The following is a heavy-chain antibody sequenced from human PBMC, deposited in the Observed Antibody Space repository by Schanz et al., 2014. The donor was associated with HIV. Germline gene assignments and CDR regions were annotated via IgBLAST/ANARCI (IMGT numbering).Heavy chain of an antibody. V-gene: IGHV1-69*01. CDR2: FIPIFGTT. D-gene: IGHD4-4*01. J-gene: IGHJ2*01. CDR1: GGTFSSYA. CDR3: ASQNSNYDSSRRYHWYFDL. Sequence: QVQVVQSGAEVKKPGSSVKVSCKASGGTFSSYAISWVRQAPGQGLEWMGGFIPIFGTTNYAQKFQGRVTITADESTSTTYLELSSLRSEDTAVYYCASQNSNYDSSRRYHWYFDLWGRGTLVTVSS.